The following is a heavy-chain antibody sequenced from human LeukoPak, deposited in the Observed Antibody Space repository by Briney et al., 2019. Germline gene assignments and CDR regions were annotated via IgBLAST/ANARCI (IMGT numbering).Heavy chain of an antibody. V-gene: IGHV3-48*03. CDR2: ISNSGGDI. Sequence: PGGSLRLSCAASGFTFSSHETNWVRQAPGKGLEWLSYISNSGGDINYADSVKGRFTISRDNAKNSLYLQMNSLRVEDTAVYYCARTLTTTYSWGQGTLVTVSS. D-gene: IGHD4-17*01. CDR1: GFTFSSHE. CDR3: ARTLTTTYS. J-gene: IGHJ4*02.